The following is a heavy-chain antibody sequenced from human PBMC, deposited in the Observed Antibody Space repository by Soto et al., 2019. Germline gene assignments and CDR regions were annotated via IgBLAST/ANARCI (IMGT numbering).Heavy chain of an antibody. V-gene: IGHV3-23*01. Sequence: PGGSLRLSCAASGFTFSSYAMIWVRQAPGKGLEWVSVISGSGSSTYYVDSVKGRFTISRDNSKNTLYLQMNSLRVEDTALYYWAKDLPGELLTTCFAPWGQGTLVTVS. CDR2: ISGSGSST. D-gene: IGHD1-26*01. J-gene: IGHJ5*02. CDR3: AKDLPGELLTTCFAP. CDR1: GFTFSSYA.